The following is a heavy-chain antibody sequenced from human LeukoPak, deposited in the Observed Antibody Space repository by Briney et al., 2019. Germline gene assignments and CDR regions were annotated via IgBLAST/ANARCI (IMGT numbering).Heavy chain of an antibody. Sequence: GGSLRLSCAASGFTFSNSAMSWVRQAPGKGLEWVSTLSGSGITTYYADSVKGRFTISRDNSKNTLYLQMNSLRAEDTAVYYCAKGIYSSGWSYFDYWGHGTLVTVTS. CDR3: AKGIYSSGWSYFDY. V-gene: IGHV3-23*01. CDR1: GFTFSNSA. D-gene: IGHD6-19*01. CDR2: LSGSGITT. J-gene: IGHJ4*01.